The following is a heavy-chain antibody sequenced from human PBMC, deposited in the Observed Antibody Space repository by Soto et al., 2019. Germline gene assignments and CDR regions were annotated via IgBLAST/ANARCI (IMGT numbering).Heavy chain of an antibody. CDR2: IYYSGST. V-gene: IGHV4-59*01. CDR3: ARDGPSNWNDGGYYCDY. CDR1: GCSISSYY. D-gene: IGHD1-20*01. J-gene: IGHJ4*02. Sequence: SETLSLTCTVSGCSISSYYWSWIRQPPGKGLEWIGYIYYSGSTNYHPSLKSRVTISVDTSKNQFSLKLSSVPAADTAVYYCARDGPSNWNDGGYYCDYWGQGTLVTVSS.